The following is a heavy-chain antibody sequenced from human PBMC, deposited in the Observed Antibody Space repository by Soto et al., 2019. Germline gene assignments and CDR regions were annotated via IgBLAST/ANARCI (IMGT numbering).Heavy chain of an antibody. Sequence: SETLSLTCAVYGGSFSGYYWSWIRQPPGKGLEWIGEINHSGSTNYNPSLKSRVTISVDTSKNQFSLKLSSVTAADTAVYYCARGRFTMVRGVIGWDYYYGMDVWGQGTTVTVSS. V-gene: IGHV4-34*01. CDR2: INHSGST. J-gene: IGHJ6*02. CDR3: ARGRFTMVRGVIGWDYYYGMDV. CDR1: GGSFSGYY. D-gene: IGHD3-10*01.